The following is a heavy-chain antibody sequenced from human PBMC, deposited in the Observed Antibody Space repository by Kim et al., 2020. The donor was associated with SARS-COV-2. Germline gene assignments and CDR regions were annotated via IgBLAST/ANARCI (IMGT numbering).Heavy chain of an antibody. V-gene: IGHV1-69*04. D-gene: IGHD5-18*01. CDR3: ARGEYSYGFQYNWFDP. Sequence: KFQGRVTITADKSTSTAYMELSSLRSEDTAVYYCARGEYSYGFQYNWFDPWGQGTLVTVSS. J-gene: IGHJ5*02.